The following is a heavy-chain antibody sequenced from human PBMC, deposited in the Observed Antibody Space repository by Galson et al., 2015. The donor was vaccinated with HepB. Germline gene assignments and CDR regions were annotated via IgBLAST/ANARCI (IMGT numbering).Heavy chain of an antibody. D-gene: IGHD6-19*01. Sequence: SLRLSCAASGFDFSNIYWMSWVRQAPGKGLEWVATIKQNGSEKYYVDSVKGRFTISRDNTKNSLYLQMNSLRAEDTAMYYCARARIAVAGFDYWGQGTLVTVSS. CDR3: ARARIAVAGFDY. V-gene: IGHV3-7*01. J-gene: IGHJ4*02. CDR2: IKQNGSEK. CDR1: GFDFSNIYW.